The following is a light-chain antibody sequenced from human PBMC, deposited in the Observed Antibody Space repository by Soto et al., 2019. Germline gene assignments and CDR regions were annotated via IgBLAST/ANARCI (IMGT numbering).Light chain of an antibody. J-gene: IGKJ4*01. CDR1: QSVSSSY. V-gene: IGKV3-20*01. CDR3: QQYGSSPA. CDR2: AAS. Sequence: EIVLTQSPGTLSLSPGERDTLSCRASQSVSSSYLAWYQQKPGQAPRLLIYAASSMATGIPDRFSGRGSGTDFTLTISRLEPEDFAVYYCQQYGSSPAFGGGTKVEIK.